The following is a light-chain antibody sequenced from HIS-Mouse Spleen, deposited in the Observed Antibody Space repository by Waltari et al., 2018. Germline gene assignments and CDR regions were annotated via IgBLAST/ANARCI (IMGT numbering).Light chain of an antibody. Sequence: SYELTQPPSVSVSPGQTARITCSGDALPKKSAYWYQQKSGQAPVLVIYEDSKRPSGSPERFSGSSSGTMATLTISGAQVEDEADYYCYSTDSSGKHRVFGGGTKLTVL. CDR3: YSTDSSGKHRV. J-gene: IGLJ2*01. CDR2: EDS. CDR1: ALPKKS. V-gene: IGLV3-10*01.